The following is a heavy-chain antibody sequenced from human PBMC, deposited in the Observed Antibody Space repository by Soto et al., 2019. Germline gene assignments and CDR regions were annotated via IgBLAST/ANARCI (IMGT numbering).Heavy chain of an antibody. V-gene: IGHV3-53*01. CDR1: GFTVSSNY. Sequence: GGSLRLSCAASGFTVSSNYMSWVRQAPGKGLEWVSVIYSGGSTYYADSVKGRFTISRDNSKNTLYLQMNSLRAEDTAVYYCARAAGYSYGHYYFDYWGQGTLVTVSS. J-gene: IGHJ4*02. D-gene: IGHD5-18*01. CDR3: ARAAGYSYGHYYFDY. CDR2: IYSGGST.